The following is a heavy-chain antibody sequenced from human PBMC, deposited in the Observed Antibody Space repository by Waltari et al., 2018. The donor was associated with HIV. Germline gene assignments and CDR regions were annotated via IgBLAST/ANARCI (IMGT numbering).Heavy chain of an antibody. CDR3: LPDYDILTGYLAFDY. V-gene: IGHV3-49*03. CDR1: GFTSGDSA. J-gene: IGHJ4*02. D-gene: IGHD3-9*01. CDR2: IRSKAYGGTT. Sequence: EVQLVESGGGLVQPGRSLRLSCPASGFTSGDSAIRWFRQAPGKGLEWVSFIRSKAYGGTTEYAASVKGRFTISRDDSKSIAYLQMNSLKTEDTAVYYCLPDYDILTGYLAFDYWGQGTLVTVSS.